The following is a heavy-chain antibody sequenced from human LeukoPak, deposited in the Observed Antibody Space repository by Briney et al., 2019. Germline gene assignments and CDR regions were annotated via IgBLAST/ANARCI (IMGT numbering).Heavy chain of an antibody. V-gene: IGHV3-23*01. CDR1: GFTFSSYA. CDR2: ISGSGGST. CDR3: AKDAASAYYYDSSGYFVDY. D-gene: IGHD3-22*01. J-gene: IGHJ4*02. Sequence: PGVSLRLSCAASGFTFSSYAMSWVRQAPGKGLEWVSAISGSGGSTYYADSVKGRFTISRDNSKNTLYLQMNSLRAEDTAVYYCAKDAASAYYYDSSGYFVDYWGQGTLVTVSS.